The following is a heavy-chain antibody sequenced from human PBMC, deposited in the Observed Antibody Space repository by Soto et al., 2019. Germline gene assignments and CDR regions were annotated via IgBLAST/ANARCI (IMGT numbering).Heavy chain of an antibody. CDR2: IYSYSGRT. CDR1: GVSISSGDYY. D-gene: IGHD2-15*01. J-gene: IGHJ5*02. Sequence: SETLSLTCSVSGVSISSGDYYWNWIRQPPGKGPEWLGYIYSYSGRTYHSPSLKGRLTISGDTSKNQFSLTLTSVTVADTAVYFCARGFRYPVGATPGWFDPLGQGTLVTVSS. CDR3: ARGFRYPVGATPGWFDP. V-gene: IGHV4-30-4*01.